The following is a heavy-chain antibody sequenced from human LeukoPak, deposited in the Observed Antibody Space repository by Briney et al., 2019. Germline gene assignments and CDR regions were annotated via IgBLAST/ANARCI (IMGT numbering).Heavy chain of an antibody. CDR1: GGSISSGGYS. V-gene: IGHV4-30-2*01. D-gene: IGHD2-15*01. CDR2: IYHSGST. Sequence: SETLSLTCAVSGGSISSGGYSWSWIRQPPGKGLEWIGYIYHSGSTNYNPSLKSRVTISVDTSKNQFSLKLSSVTAADTAVYYCARELGYCSGGTCYGFDPWGQGTLVTVSS. CDR3: ARELGYCSGGTCYGFDP. J-gene: IGHJ5*02.